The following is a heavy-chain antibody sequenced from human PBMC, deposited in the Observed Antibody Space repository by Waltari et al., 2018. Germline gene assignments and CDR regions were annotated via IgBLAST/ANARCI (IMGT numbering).Heavy chain of an antibody. CDR2: IWPGDSDT. D-gene: IGHD4-17*01. CDR3: ATAGGDFWVLCDY. Sequence: VQLVQSGAAVNKPGDSLNLSCTGPGYSFSSYWIGWVRQMPGKGLERMGIIWPGDSDTVYSPSVQGRVTSSAGQAISTADLQWSRLDASDTAMYYWATAGGDFWVLCDYWGQGTLVTVAS. J-gene: IGHJ4*02. V-gene: IGHV5-51*01. CDR1: GYSFSSYW.